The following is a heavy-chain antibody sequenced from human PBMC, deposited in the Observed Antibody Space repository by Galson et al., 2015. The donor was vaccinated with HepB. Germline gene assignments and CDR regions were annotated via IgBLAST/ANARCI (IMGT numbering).Heavy chain of an antibody. J-gene: IGHJ6*02. CDR3: ARHTLKELLYYYGMDV. Sequence: QSGAEVIKPGESLRISCKGSGYSFTSYWISWVRQMPGKGLEWMGRIDPSDSYTNYSPSFQGHVTISADKSISTAYLQWSSLKASDTATYYCARHTLKELLYYYGMDVWGQGTTVTVSS. V-gene: IGHV5-10-1*01. CDR2: IDPSDSYT. D-gene: IGHD1-7*01. CDR1: GYSFTSYW.